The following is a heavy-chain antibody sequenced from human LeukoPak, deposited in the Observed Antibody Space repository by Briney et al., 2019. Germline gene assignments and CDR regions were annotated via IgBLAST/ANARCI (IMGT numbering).Heavy chain of an antibody. Sequence: PSETLSFTGTVSGGSISSYYWSWIRQPPGKGLEGIGYIYYSGSTNYNPSLKSRVTISVDTSKNQSSLKLSSVTAADTAVYYCARRYLSFDAFDIWGQGTMVTVSS. CDR2: IYYSGST. CDR3: ARRYLSFDAFDI. D-gene: IGHD1-1*01. V-gene: IGHV4-59*08. J-gene: IGHJ3*02. CDR1: GGSISSYY.